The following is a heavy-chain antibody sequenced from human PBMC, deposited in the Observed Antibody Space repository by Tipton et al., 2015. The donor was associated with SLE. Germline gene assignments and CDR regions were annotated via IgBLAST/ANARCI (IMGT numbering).Heavy chain of an antibody. Sequence: TLSLTCTVSGCSIRSYYWSWFRQPPGKGLEWIGYIYYSGSTNNNPSLRRRVTISVDTSKNQFSLKLSSVTAADTAVYYGARAGGYGNYFDYWGQGTLVTVSS. CDR3: ARAGGYGNYFDY. J-gene: IGHJ4*02. V-gene: IGHV4-59*01. D-gene: IGHD5-12*01. CDR2: IYYSGST. CDR1: GCSIRSYY.